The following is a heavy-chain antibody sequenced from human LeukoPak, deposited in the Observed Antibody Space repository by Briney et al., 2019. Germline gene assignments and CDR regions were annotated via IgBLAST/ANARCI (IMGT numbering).Heavy chain of an antibody. D-gene: IGHD3-16*01. J-gene: IGHJ4*02. V-gene: IGHV4-34*01. CDR1: GGSFSGYY. CDR2: INHSGST. CDR3: AGLPVWGRVFDYFDY. Sequence: SETLSLTCAVYGGSFSGYYWSWIRQPPGKGLEWIGEINHSGSTNYNPSLKSRVTISVDTSKNQFSLKLSSVTAADTAVYYCAGLPVWGRVFDYFDYWGQGTLVTVSS.